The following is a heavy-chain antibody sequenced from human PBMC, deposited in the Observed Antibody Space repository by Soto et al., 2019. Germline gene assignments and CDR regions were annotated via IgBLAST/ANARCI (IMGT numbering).Heavy chain of an antibody. CDR3: ARSRAHYDFWSGYYPTPYFDY. CDR1: GYTFTSYA. V-gene: IGHV1-3*01. D-gene: IGHD3-3*01. J-gene: IGHJ4*02. Sequence: ASVKVSCKASGYTFTSYAMHWVRQAPGQRLEWMGWINAGNGNTKYSQKFQGRVTITRDTSASTAYMELSSLRSEDTAVYYCARSRAHYDFWSGYYPTPYFDYWGQRTLVTVSS. CDR2: INAGNGNT.